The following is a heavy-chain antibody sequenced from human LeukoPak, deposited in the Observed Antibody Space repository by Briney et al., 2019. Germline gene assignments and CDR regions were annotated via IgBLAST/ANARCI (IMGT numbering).Heavy chain of an antibody. CDR1: GFTVSSTY. CDR3: ARDPDDSSGYRN. Sequence: GGSLRLXCATSGFTVSSTYMSWVRQAPGKGLEWVSVIYSGGSTYYADSVKGRFTISRDNSKNTVYLEMNSLRAEDTAVYYCARDPDDSSGYRNWGQGTLVTVSS. D-gene: IGHD3-22*01. CDR2: IYSGGST. V-gene: IGHV3-66*02. J-gene: IGHJ4*02.